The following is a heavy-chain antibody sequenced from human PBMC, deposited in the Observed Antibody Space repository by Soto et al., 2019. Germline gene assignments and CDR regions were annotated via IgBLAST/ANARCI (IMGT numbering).Heavy chain of an antibody. CDR2: IGWDDDK. CDR3: ARIPIISRALDY. V-gene: IGHV2-70*11. J-gene: IGHJ4*02. Sequence: WIRQPPGKALEWLARIGWDDDKYYSTSLKTRLAISKDTSKNQVVLTMTNMDPVDTATYYCARIPIISRALDYWGQGTLVTVSS. D-gene: IGHD3-3*02.